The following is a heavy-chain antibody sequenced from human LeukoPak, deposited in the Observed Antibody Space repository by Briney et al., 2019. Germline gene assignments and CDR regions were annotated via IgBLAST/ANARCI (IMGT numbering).Heavy chain of an antibody. CDR3: ARDYIASGAY. CDR1: GFTFSSYA. V-gene: IGHV3-30-3*01. Sequence: GRSLRLSCAASGFTFSSYAMHWVRQAPGKGLEWVAVISYDGSNKYYADSVKGRFTISRDNSKNTLYLQMNSLRAEDTAVYYCARDYIASGAYWGQGTLVTVSS. CDR2: ISYDGSNK. J-gene: IGHJ4*02. D-gene: IGHD6-25*01.